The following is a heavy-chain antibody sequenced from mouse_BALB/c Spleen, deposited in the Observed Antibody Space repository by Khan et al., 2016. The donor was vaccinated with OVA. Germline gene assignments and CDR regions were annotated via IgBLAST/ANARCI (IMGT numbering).Heavy chain of an antibody. CDR3: ASHLTGSLAY. J-gene: IGHJ3*01. D-gene: IGHD4-1*01. CDR2: ISSDGAFT. V-gene: IGHV5-6*01. CDR1: GFTFSSYS. Sequence: EVELVESGGDLVKPGGSLKLSCAASGFTFSSYSMSWVRQTPDKRLEWVATISSDGAFTYFPDSVKGRFTISRDNDKKNLNLQMSSMKSEDTALYYCASHLTGSLAYWGQGTLVTVSA.